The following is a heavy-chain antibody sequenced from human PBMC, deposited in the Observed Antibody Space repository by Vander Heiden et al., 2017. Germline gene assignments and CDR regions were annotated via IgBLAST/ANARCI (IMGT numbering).Heavy chain of an antibody. J-gene: IGHJ4*02. CDR1: GFTFGSYG. V-gene: IGHV3-33*01. CDR2: IWYDGSNK. D-gene: IGHD6-19*01. Sequence: QVQLVEAGGGVVQPGGSLRLSCAAFGFTFGSYGMHWVRQAPGKGLEWVAVIWYDGSNKYYADSVKGRFTISRDNSKNTLYLQMNSLRAEDTAVYYCARVSSSGVGDYWGQGTLVTVSS. CDR3: ARVSSSGVGDY.